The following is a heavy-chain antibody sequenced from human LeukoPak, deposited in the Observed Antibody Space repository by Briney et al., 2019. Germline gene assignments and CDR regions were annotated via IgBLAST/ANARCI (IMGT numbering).Heavy chain of an antibody. V-gene: IGHV4-59*01. CDR1: GGSISSYY. CDR3: ARWPLGYYYYGMDV. D-gene: IGHD5-12*01. CDR2: IYYSGST. J-gene: IGHJ6*02. Sequence: SETLSLTCTVSGGSISSYYWSWIRQPPGKGLEWIGYIYYSGSTNYNPSLKSRVTISVDTSKNQFSLKLSSVTAADTAVYYCARWPLGYYYYGMDVWGQGTTVTVSS.